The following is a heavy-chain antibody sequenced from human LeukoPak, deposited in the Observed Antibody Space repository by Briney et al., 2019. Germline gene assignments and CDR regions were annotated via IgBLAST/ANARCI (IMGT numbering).Heavy chain of an antibody. V-gene: IGHV3-9*01. CDR2: ISWNSGSI. CDR1: GFTFDDYA. CDR3: AKGVRGVIIGWFDP. D-gene: IGHD3-10*02. J-gene: IGHJ5*02. Sequence: GGSLRLSCAASGFTFDDYAMHWVRQAPGKGLEWVSGISWNSGSIGYADSVKGRFTISRDNAKNSLYLQMNSLRAEDTALYYCAKGVRGVIIGWFDPWGQGTLVTVSS.